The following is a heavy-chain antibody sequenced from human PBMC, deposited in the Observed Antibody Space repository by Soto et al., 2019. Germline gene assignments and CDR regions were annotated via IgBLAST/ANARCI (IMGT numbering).Heavy chain of an antibody. Sequence: PSETLSLTCAVSGGSISSSNWWSWVRQAPGKGLEWVGRIKSKTDGGTPDYAAPVKGRFAISRDDSKNMVYLQMNSLKTEDTGKYYCTTDSYSSIIVVRFDYWGHGTLVTVSS. CDR2: IKSKTDGGTP. J-gene: IGHJ4*01. CDR3: TTDSYSSIIVVRFDY. V-gene: IGHV3-15*07. D-gene: IGHD3-22*01. CDR1: GGSISSSNW.